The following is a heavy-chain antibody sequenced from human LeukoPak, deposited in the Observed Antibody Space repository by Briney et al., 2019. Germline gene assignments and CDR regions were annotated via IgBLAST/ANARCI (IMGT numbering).Heavy chain of an antibody. CDR3: AGERGEEYSSGWYKTNYFYN. J-gene: IGHJ4*02. CDR1: GDSFTSVTDY. V-gene: IGHV4-39*07. Sequence: SKTLSHTCTVSGDSFTSVTDYWAWIRQPPGKGLEWIASGDYSGGTYYNPSLESRVAISADMSKNQISLKLTSVTGADTAVYYCAGERGEEYSSGWYKTNYFYNWGQGIRVTVSS. D-gene: IGHD6-19*01. CDR2: GDYSGGT.